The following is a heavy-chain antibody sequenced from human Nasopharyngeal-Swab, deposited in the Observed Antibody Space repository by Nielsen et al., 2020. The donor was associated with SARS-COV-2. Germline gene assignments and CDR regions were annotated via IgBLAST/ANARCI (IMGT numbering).Heavy chain of an antibody. CDR2: IYHSGST. Sequence: SETLSLTCTVSGGSISSYYWSWIRQPPGKGLEWIGYIYHSGSTYYNPSLKSRVTISVDRSKNQFSLKLSSVTAADTAVYYCARRERTNWNYGYWGQGTLVTVSS. CDR1: GGSISSYY. V-gene: IGHV4-59*12. D-gene: IGHD1-7*01. CDR3: ARRERTNWNYGY. J-gene: IGHJ4*02.